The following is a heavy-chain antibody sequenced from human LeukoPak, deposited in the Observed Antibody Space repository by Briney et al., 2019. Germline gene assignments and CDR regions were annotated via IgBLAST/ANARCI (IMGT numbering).Heavy chain of an antibody. CDR1: GYTFTSYG. CDR3: ARDRNRFEYSSSSQA. V-gene: IGHV1-18*01. J-gene: IGHJ4*02. Sequence: ASVKVSCKASGYTFTSYGISWVRQAPGQGLEWMGWISAYNGNTNYAQKLQGRVTITTDTSTSTAYIELRSLRSDDTAVYYCARDRNRFEYSSSSQAWGQGTLVTVSS. D-gene: IGHD6-6*01. CDR2: ISAYNGNT.